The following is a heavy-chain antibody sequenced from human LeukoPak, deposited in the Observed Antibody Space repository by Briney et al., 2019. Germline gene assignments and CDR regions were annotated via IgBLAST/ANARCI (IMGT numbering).Heavy chain of an antibody. D-gene: IGHD5-12*01. CDR3: AKDQGYSGYDPLDY. CDR1: VFTFSSYA. J-gene: IGHJ4*02. V-gene: IGHV3-23*01. Sequence: GGSLRLSCAASVFTFSSYAMTWVRQAPEKGLEWVSAISGSGGRTYYVDSVKGRFTISRDNSKNTLYLQMNSLIAEDTSVYYCAKDQGYSGYDPLDYWGQGTLVTVSS. CDR2: ISGSGGRT.